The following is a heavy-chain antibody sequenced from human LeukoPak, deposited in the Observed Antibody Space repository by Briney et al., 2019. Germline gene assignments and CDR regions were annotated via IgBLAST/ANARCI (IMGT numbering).Heavy chain of an antibody. CDR2: INPNSGGT. Sequence: ASVKVSCKASGYTFTGYYMHWVRQAPGQGLEWMGWINPNSGGTNYAQKFQGRVTMTRDTSISTAYMELSRLRSDDTAVYYCARGDHVVVVAATRWFDPWGQGTLVTVSS. CDR1: GYTFTGYY. V-gene: IGHV1-2*02. CDR3: ARGDHVVVVAATRWFDP. D-gene: IGHD2-15*01. J-gene: IGHJ5*02.